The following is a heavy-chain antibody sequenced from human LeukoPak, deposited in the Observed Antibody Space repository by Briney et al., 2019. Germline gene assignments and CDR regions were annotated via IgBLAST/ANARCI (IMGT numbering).Heavy chain of an antibody. CDR1: GGTFSSYT. J-gene: IGHJ5*02. D-gene: IGHD3-3*01. CDR3: ARVEGYYDFDFSTGWFDP. Sequence: SVKVSCKASGGTFSSYTISRVRQAPGQGLEWMGRIIPILGIANYAQKFQGRVTITADKSTSTAYMELSSLRSEDTAVYYCARVEGYYDFDFSTGWFDPWGQGTLVTVSS. V-gene: IGHV1-69*02. CDR2: IIPILGIA.